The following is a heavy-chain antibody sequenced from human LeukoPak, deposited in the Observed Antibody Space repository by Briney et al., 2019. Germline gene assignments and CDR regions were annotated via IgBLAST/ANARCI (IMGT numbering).Heavy chain of an antibody. D-gene: IGHD3-3*01. CDR1: GGSIGSYY. CDR2: IYYSGST. J-gene: IGHJ6*03. CDR3: ARGGSYYDFWSGYYDYYYYMDV. Sequence: PSETLSLTCTVSGGSIGSYYWSWIRQPPGKGLEWIGYIYYSGSTNYNPSLRSRVTISVDTSKNQFSLRLTSVTAADTAVYYCARGGSYYDFWSGYYDYYYYMDVWGKGTTVTVSS. V-gene: IGHV4-59*01.